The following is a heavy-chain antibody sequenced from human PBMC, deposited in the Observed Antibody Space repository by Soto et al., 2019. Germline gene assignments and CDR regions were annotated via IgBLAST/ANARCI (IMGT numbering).Heavy chain of an antibody. Sequence: GASVKVSCKASGGTFSSYAISWVRQAPGQGLEWMGGIIPIFGTANYAQKFQGRVTITADKSTSTAYMELSSLRSEDTAAYYCARAAYYYDSSGYYSGYYYYYYGMDVWGQGTTVTVSS. CDR1: GGTFSSYA. J-gene: IGHJ6*02. V-gene: IGHV1-69*06. CDR2: IIPIFGTA. D-gene: IGHD3-22*01. CDR3: ARAAYYYDSSGYYSGYYYYYYGMDV.